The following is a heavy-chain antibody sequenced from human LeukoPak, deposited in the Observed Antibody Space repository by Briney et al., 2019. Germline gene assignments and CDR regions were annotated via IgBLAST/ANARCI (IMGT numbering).Heavy chain of an antibody. J-gene: IGHJ4*02. CDR1: GFTFNSYA. V-gene: IGHV3-23*01. Sequence: GGSLRLSCAASGFTFNSYAMSWVRQAPGKGLEWVSTINGGGVNTHYADSVGGRFTISRDNSKNTLFLQMNSLRDEDTAVYYCAKDLYSNYGPADYWGQGNLVTVSS. CDR2: INGGGVNT. D-gene: IGHD4-11*01. CDR3: AKDLYSNYGPADY.